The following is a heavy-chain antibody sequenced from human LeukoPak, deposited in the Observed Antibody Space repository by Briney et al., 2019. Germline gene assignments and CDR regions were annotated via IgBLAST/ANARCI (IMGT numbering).Heavy chain of an antibody. CDR3: ARDHRGYYGSGSQFDY. CDR1: GYTFTKYD. Sequence: ALVKVSCKASGYTFTKYDITWVRQAPGQGLEWMGWISAYTGNTNYAEKVQGRVTMTTDTSTTTAYMELRSLRSDDPAVYYCARDHRGYYGSGSQFDYWGQGTLVTVSS. V-gene: IGHV1-18*01. D-gene: IGHD3-10*01. J-gene: IGHJ4*02. CDR2: ISAYTGNT.